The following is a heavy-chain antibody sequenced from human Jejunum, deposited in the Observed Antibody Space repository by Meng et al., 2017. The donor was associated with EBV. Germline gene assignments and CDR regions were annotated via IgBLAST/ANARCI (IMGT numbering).Heavy chain of an antibody. D-gene: IGHD1-14*01. CDR3: AKERRGFYAEH. Sequence: QVRLVESGGGVAQPGRSLRLSCAASGFTFSGYGMHWVRQVPGKGLEWVAIISHDGSDYNYSDSVKGRFTISRDNSENTLYLQMNRLRTEDTAIYYCAKERRGFYAEHWGQGTLVTVSS. J-gene: IGHJ4*02. CDR1: GFTFSGYG. CDR2: ISHDGSDY. V-gene: IGHV3-30*18.